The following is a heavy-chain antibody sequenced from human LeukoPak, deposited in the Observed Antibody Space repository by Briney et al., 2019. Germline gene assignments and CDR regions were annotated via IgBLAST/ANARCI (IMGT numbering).Heavy chain of an antibody. J-gene: IGHJ4*02. Sequence: GGSLRLSCAASGFTFRSYAMSWVRHAPGKGLESVSLISDSGGNTYYADSVKGGLTISRDNSKNTLYLDKNSLRTEDTAVYYCAKERVTTTTFDYWGQGTLVTVSS. CDR3: AKERVTTTTFDY. V-gene: IGHV3-23*01. CDR1: GFTFRSYA. D-gene: IGHD4-11*01. CDR2: ISDSGGNT.